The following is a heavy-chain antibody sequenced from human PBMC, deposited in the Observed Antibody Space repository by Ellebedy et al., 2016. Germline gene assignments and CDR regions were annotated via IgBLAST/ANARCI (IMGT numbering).Heavy chain of an antibody. J-gene: IGHJ3*02. CDR1: GFSFSNYV. V-gene: IGHV3-64*04. Sequence: GGSLRLXXSASGFSFSNYVMHWVRQAPGKGLEYVSGISSNGGSTYYADSVKGRFTISRDNSKNTLYLQMNSLRAEDTAVYYCAKVGKLELRGDFDIWGQGTMVTVSS. CDR2: ISSNGGST. D-gene: IGHD1-7*01. CDR3: AKVGKLELRGDFDI.